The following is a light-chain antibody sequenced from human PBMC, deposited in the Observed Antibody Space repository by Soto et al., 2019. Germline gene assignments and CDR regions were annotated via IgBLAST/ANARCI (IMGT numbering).Light chain of an antibody. CDR3: QQYGSSPST. J-gene: IGKJ5*01. V-gene: IGKV3-20*01. CDR1: QSVSTY. Sequence: EIVLTQSPATLSLSPGERATLSCRATQSVSTYLAWYQQKPGRAPRLLIYDASKRATGIPDRFSGSGSGTDFTLTISRLEPEDFAVYYCQQYGSSPSTFGQGTRLEIK. CDR2: DAS.